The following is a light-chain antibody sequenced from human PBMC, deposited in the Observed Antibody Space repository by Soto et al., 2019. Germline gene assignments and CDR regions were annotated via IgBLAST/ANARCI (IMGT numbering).Light chain of an antibody. CDR2: DAS. CDR1: QSVRNNY. CDR3: QQYGSSPPFT. J-gene: IGKJ5*01. Sequence: VLTQSPYTLSLYQGERATLSCRASQSVRNNYLAWYQVRPGQAPRLLIYDASTKATAIPDRISGGGSGTDFTLTITGLEPEDLAVYYCQQYGSSPPFTFGQGTRLEIK. V-gene: IGKV3-20*01.